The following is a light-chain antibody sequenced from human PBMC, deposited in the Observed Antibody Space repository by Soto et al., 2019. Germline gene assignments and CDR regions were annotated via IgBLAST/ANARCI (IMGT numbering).Light chain of an antibody. Sequence: DIQMTQSPSSLSASVGDRVTITCRASQSISGYLNWFQQRPGKAPKLLIYAASHLQSGVPSRFSGGGSGTDLILTIRSLQPKDFATYYCKQSYDFPLTFGQGTRLDIK. V-gene: IGKV1-39*01. J-gene: IGKJ5*01. CDR3: KQSYDFPLT. CDR1: QSISGY. CDR2: AAS.